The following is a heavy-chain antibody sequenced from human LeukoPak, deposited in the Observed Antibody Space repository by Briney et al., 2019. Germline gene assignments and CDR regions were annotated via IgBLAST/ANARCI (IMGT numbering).Heavy chain of an antibody. CDR2: IFSGGSA. J-gene: IGHJ5*02. CDR1: GFTLSAYT. V-gene: IGHV3-23*01. CDR3: ARDKVPDGRWEVDL. D-gene: IGHD1-26*01. Sequence: GGSLRLSCAASGFTLSAYTMSWVRQPPGKGLEWVSTIFSGGSAYYVDSVKGRFTISRDLSKNTVYLQINSLRAEDTAIYFCARDKVPDGRWEVDLWGQGTPVTVSS.